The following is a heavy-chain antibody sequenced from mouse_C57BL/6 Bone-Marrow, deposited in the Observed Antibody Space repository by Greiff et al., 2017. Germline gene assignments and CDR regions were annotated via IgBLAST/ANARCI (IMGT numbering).Heavy chain of an antibody. CDR1: GFSFTSYG. CDR2: IWSGGST. Sequence: VQLQESGPGLVQPSPSLSITCTVSGFSFTSYGVHWVRQSPGKGLEWLGVIWSGGSTDYNAAFISSLSISKDNSKSQVFFKMNSLQADDTAIYYCAVQAGNWFAYWGQGTLVTVSA. D-gene: IGHD4-1*01. CDR3: AVQAGNWFAY. J-gene: IGHJ3*01. V-gene: IGHV2-2*01.